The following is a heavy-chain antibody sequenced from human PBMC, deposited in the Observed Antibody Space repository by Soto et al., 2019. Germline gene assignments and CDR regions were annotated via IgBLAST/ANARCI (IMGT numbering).Heavy chain of an antibody. J-gene: IGHJ4*02. V-gene: IGHV3-30-3*01. CDR2: MSYDGSNK. D-gene: IGHD6-19*01. Sequence: QVQLVESGGGVVQPGRSLRLSCAASGFTFSSYAMHWVRQAPGKGLEWVAVMSYDGSNKYYADSVKGRFTISRDNSKNTLYLQMNRLRAEDTAVYYCARDKSPYSSGWHNRHFDYWGQGTLGTGSS. CDR3: ARDKSPYSSGWHNRHFDY. CDR1: GFTFSSYA.